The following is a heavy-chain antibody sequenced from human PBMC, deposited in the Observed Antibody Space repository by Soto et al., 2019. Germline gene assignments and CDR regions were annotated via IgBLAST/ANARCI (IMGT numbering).Heavy chain of an antibody. D-gene: IGHD6-13*01. CDR3: ARDRRGSWYRENWFDP. Sequence: QVQLVQSGAEVKKPGASVKVSCKASGYTFTGYYMHWVRQAPGQGLEWMGWINPNSGDTNYAQKFQGWVTMTRDTSISTAYMELSRLRSDDTAVYYCARDRRGSWYRENWFDPWGQGTLVTVSS. CDR1: GYTFTGYY. V-gene: IGHV1-2*04. CDR2: INPNSGDT. J-gene: IGHJ5*02.